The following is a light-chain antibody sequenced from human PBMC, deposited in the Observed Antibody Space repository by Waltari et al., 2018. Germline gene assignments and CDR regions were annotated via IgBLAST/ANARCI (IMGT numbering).Light chain of an antibody. Sequence: DIQMTQSPSTLSASVGDRVTIPCRASQSISSWLAWYQQKPGKAPKLLIYKAYSLESGVPSRFSGSGSGTEFTLTISSLQAEDVAVYYCQQYYGSPLTFGGGTKVEIK. V-gene: IGKV1-5*03. CDR1: QSISSW. CDR3: QQYYGSPLT. CDR2: KAY. J-gene: IGKJ4*01.